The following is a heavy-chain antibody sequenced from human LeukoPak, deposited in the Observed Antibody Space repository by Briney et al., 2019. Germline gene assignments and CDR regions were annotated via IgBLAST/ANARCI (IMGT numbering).Heavy chain of an antibody. CDR2: IYYSGST. D-gene: IGHD6-6*01. V-gene: IGHV4-59*01. J-gene: IGHJ6*02. CDR1: GGSFSGYY. Sequence: SETLSLTCAVYGGSFSGYYWSWIRQPPGKGLEWIGYIYYSGSTNYNPSLKSRVTISVDTSKNQFSLKLSSVTAADTAVYYCASSRYYYYGMDVWGQGTTVTVSS. CDR3: ASSRYYYYGMDV.